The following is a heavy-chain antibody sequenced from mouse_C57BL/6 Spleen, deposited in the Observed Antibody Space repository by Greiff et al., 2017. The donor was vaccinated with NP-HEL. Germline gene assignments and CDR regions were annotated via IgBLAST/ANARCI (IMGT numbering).Heavy chain of an antibody. J-gene: IGHJ2*01. CDR3: ARHEEGGNYYGSSFCDY. CDR2: FYPGSGSI. CDR1: GYTFTEYT. D-gene: IGHD1-1*01. V-gene: IGHV1-62-2*01. Sequence: QVHVKQSGAELVKPGASVKLSCKASGYTFTEYTIHWVKQRSGQGLEWIGWFYPGSGSIKYNEKFKDKATLTADKSSSTVYMELSRLTSEDSAVYVCARHEEGGNYYGSSFCDYWGQGTTLTVSS.